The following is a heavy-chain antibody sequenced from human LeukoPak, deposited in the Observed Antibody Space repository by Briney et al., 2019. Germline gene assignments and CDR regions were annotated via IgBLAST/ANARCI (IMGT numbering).Heavy chain of an antibody. CDR1: GYTLTELS. CDR3: ATPRRYCSSTSCYGFDY. V-gene: IGHV1-24*01. CDR2: FDPEDGET. J-gene: IGHJ4*02. Sequence: GASVKVSCKVSGYTLTELSMHWVRQAPGKGLEWMGGFDPEDGETIYAQKFQGRVTMTEDTSTDTAYMELSSLRSEDTAVYYCATPRRYCSSTSCYGFDYWGQGTLVTVSS. D-gene: IGHD2-2*01.